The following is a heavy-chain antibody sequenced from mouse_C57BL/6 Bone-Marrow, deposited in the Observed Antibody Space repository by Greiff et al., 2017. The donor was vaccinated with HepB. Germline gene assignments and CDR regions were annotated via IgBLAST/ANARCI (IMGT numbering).Heavy chain of an antibody. D-gene: IGHD1-1*01. CDR3: TTVLYYYGSDY. CDR1: GFTFSNYW. J-gene: IGHJ2*01. Sequence: EVKVVESGGGLVQPGGSMKLSCVASGFTFSNYWMNWVRQSPEKGLEWVAQIRLKSDNYATHYAESVKGRFTISRDDSKRSVYLQMNNLRAEDTGIYYCTTVLYYYGSDYWGQGTTLTVSS. V-gene: IGHV6-3*01. CDR2: IRLKSDNYAT.